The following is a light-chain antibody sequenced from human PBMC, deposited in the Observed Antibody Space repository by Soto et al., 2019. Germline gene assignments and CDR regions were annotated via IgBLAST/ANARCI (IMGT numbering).Light chain of an antibody. J-gene: IGKJ1*01. CDR2: GAS. CDR1: QSVGSN. V-gene: IGKV3-15*01. CDR3: QQYNNWPTWT. Sequence: EIVMTQSPATLSVSPGERVTLFCRARQSVGSNLARYQQKPGQAPRLLIYGASTRATGIPGRFSGSGSETEFPLTISSLQAEDSAVYFCQQYNNWPTWTFGQGTKVDIK.